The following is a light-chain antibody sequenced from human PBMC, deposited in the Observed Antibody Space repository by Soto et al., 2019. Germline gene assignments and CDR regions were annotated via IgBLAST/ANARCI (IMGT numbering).Light chain of an antibody. V-gene: IGKV4-1*01. CDR3: HQYYSTPT. Sequence: DIVMTQSPDSLAVSLGERATINCKSSRSVLYTSNNENYLAWYQQKPGQPPKLLIYWASTRESGVPDRFSGSGSGTDFTLTISSLQAEDVAVYYCHQYYSTPTFGQGTKVEIK. CDR1: RSVLYTSNNENY. CDR2: WAS. J-gene: IGKJ1*01.